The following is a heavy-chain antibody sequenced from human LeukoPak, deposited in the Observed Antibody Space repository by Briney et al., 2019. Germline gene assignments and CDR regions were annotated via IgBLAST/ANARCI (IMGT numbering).Heavy chain of an antibody. CDR2: INPNSGGT. V-gene: IGHV1-2*02. CDR1: GYTFTGYY. D-gene: IGHD3-9*01. Sequence: ASVKVSCKASGYTFTGYYMHWVRQAPGQGLEWMGWINPNSGGTNYAQKFQGRVTMTRDTSISTAYMELSRLRSDDTAVYYCARRRPYDILTGYYDPLWGYYGMDVWGQGTTVTVSS. CDR3: ARRRPYDILTGYYDPLWGYYGMDV. J-gene: IGHJ6*02.